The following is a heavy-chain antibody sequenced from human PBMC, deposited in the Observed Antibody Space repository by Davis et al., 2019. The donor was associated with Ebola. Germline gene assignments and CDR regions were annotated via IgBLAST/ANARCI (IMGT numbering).Heavy chain of an antibody. J-gene: IGHJ5*02. CDR1: GFTVSSNY. Sequence: GESLKISCAASGFTVSSNYMSWVRQAPGKGLEWVSVIYNAGNTYYADSVKGRFTISRDNSKNTLYLQMNSLRAEDTAVYYCARDPSHDYGDYVGGWFDPWGQGTLVTVSS. CDR2: IYNAGNT. CDR3: ARDPSHDYGDYVGGWFDP. D-gene: IGHD4-17*01. V-gene: IGHV3-53*01.